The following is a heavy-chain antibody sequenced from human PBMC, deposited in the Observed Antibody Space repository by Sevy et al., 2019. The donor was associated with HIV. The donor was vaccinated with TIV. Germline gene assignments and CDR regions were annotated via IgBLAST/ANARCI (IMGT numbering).Heavy chain of an antibody. V-gene: IGHV3-48*02. J-gene: IGHJ5*02. CDR1: GFTFSSYS. CDR2: ISSSSTI. CDR3: ARDSGSLRFLEWLNWFDP. Sequence: GGSLRLSCVASGFTFSSYSMNWVRQAPGKGLEWVSYISSSSTIYYADSVKGRFTISRDNAKNSLYLQMNSLRDEDTAVYYCARDSGSLRFLEWLNWFDPWGQGTLVTVSS. D-gene: IGHD3-3*01.